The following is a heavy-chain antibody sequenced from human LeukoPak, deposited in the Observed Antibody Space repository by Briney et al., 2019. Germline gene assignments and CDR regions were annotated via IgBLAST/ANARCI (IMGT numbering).Heavy chain of an antibody. CDR1: GGSISSYY. CDR3: ARRLEYSSDAFDI. D-gene: IGHD6-6*01. CDR2: IYYSGST. Sequence: SETLSLTCTVSGGSISSYYWSWIRQPPGKGLEWIGYIYYSGSTNYNPSLKSRVTKSVDTSKNQFSLKLSSVTAADTAVYYCARRLEYSSDAFDIWGQGTMVTVSS. J-gene: IGHJ3*02. V-gene: IGHV4-59*01.